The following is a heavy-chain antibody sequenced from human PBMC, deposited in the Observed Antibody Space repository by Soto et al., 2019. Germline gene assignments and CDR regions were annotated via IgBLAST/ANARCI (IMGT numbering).Heavy chain of an antibody. Sequence: PGGSLRLSCAASGFTFSNAWMNWVRQAPGKGLEWVGRIKSKTDGGTTDYAAPVKGRYTISRDDSKNTLYLQMNSLKTEDTAVYYCTTPCGGDCYMPPDAFDIWGQGTMVTVSS. J-gene: IGHJ3*02. V-gene: IGHV3-15*07. CDR1: GFTFSNAW. CDR3: TTPCGGDCYMPPDAFDI. CDR2: IKSKTDGGTT. D-gene: IGHD2-21*02.